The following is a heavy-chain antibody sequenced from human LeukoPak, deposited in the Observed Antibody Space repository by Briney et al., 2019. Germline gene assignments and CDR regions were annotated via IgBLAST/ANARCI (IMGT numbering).Heavy chain of an antibody. CDR3: GREGFSTASLES. CDR2: FHSSGNT. D-gene: IGHD5-18*01. Sequence: SETLTLTCTVSGGSISSYSWSWIRQPPGKGLELIGYFHSSGNTNSNASLKSRVTISVDKSKNKFSLKLRPVTAADTAVYYCGREGFSTASLESWGQRTPVTASS. V-gene: IGHV4-59*01. J-gene: IGHJ4*02. CDR1: GGSISSYS.